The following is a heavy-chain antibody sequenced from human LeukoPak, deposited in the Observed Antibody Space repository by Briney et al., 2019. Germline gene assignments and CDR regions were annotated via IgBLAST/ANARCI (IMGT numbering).Heavy chain of an antibody. J-gene: IGHJ4*02. Sequence: GGSLRLSCAASELTLSNYWMHWVRQAPGKGLVWVSRINTDGGTTGYADSVKGRFTISRDNANNKMYLQMNSLRAEDTAVYYCARGILGNKNLGSLDYWGQGTLVTVSS. D-gene: IGHD4-23*01. V-gene: IGHV3-74*01. CDR3: ARGILGNKNLGSLDY. CDR2: INTDGGTT. CDR1: ELTLSNYW.